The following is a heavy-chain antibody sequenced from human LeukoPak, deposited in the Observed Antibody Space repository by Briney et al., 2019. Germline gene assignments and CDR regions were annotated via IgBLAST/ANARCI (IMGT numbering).Heavy chain of an antibody. CDR3: ARDQLGDAVDI. Sequence: SQTLSLTCTVSGGSISSGSYYWSWIRQPAGKGLEWIGRIYTSGSTNYNPSLKSRVTISVDTSKNQFSLKLSSVTAADTAVYYCARDQLGDAVDIWGQGTMVTVSS. V-gene: IGHV4-61*02. J-gene: IGHJ3*02. CDR2: IYTSGST. D-gene: IGHD3-16*01. CDR1: GGSISSGSYY.